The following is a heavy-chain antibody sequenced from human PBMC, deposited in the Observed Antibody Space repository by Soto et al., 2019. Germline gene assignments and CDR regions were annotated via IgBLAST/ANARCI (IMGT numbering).Heavy chain of an antibody. J-gene: IGHJ6*02. CDR1: GFTFSSYS. Sequence: EVQLVESGGGLVQPGGSLRLSCAASGFTFSSYSMNWVRQAPGKGLEWVSYISSSSSTIYYADSVKGRFTISRDNAKNSLYLQMNSLRDEDTAVYYCARVMRYSVSFFNYYGMDVWGQGTTVTVSS. CDR3: ARVMRYSVSFFNYYGMDV. V-gene: IGHV3-48*02. CDR2: ISSSSSTI. D-gene: IGHD1-26*01.